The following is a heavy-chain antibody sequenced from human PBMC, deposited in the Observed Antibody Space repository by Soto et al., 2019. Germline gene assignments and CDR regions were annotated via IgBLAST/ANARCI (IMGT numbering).Heavy chain of an antibody. D-gene: IGHD3-10*01. Sequence: QITLKESGPTLVKPTQTLTLTCTFSGFSLSTSGVGVGWIRQPPGKDLEWIALIYWDDDKRYSPSLKSRLTIYTYTSKNQLVLTMTNMDPVDTATYYCAHRRTYYYGSGRYNWFDPWGQGTLVTVSS. V-gene: IGHV2-5*02. CDR1: GFSLSTSGVG. J-gene: IGHJ5*02. CDR3: AHRRTYYYGSGRYNWFDP. CDR2: IYWDDDK.